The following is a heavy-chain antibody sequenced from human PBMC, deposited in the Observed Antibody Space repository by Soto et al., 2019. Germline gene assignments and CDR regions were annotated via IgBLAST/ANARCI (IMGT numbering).Heavy chain of an antibody. J-gene: IGHJ6*02. CDR2: IDPSDSYT. V-gene: IGHV5-10-1*01. Sequence: PGESLKISCKGSGYSFTSYWISWVRQMPGKGLEWMGRIDPSDSYTNYSPSFQGHVTISADKSISTAYLQWSSLKASDTAMYYCARHKRATAKDSSGWYYYGMEVWGQGTTVTVSS. CDR1: GYSFTSYW. D-gene: IGHD6-19*01. CDR3: ARHKRATAKDSSGWYYYGMEV.